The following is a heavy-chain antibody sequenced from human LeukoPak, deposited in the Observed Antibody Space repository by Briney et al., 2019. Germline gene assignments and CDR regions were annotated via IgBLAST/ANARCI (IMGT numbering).Heavy chain of an antibody. CDR3: ARVNLGYSSGWSFDY. CDR2: IYTSGST. J-gene: IGHJ4*02. D-gene: IGHD6-19*01. Sequence: SETLSLACTVSGGSISSYYWSWIRQPAGKGLEWIGRIYTSGSTNYNPSLKSQVTMSVDTSKNQFSLKLSSVTAADTAVYYCARVNLGYSSGWSFDYWGQGTLVTVSS. CDR1: GGSISSYY. V-gene: IGHV4-4*07.